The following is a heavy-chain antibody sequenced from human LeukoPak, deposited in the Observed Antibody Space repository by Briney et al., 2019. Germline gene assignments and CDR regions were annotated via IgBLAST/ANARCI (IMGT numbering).Heavy chain of an antibody. CDR3: ARDLRDCSGGSCFRSLAFDI. CDR2: ISAYNGNT. D-gene: IGHD2-15*01. J-gene: IGHJ3*02. V-gene: IGHV1-18*01. Sequence: ASVKVSCKASGYTFTSYGISWVRQAPGQGLEWMGWISAYNGNTNYAQKLQGRVTMTTDTSTSTAYMELRSLRSDDTAVYYCARDLRDCSGGSCFRSLAFDIWGQGTMVTVSS. CDR1: GYTFTSYG.